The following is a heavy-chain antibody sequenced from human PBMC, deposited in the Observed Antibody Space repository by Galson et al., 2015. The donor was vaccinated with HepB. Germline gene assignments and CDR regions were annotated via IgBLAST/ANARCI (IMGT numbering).Heavy chain of an antibody. CDR1: GVTFRTYA. CDR3: AKDGISYDGSSHVYHSDS. Sequence: SLSLWCAASGVTFRTYAMNWVSKAPGWGLEWVLLITGSGGRTDYAGYVKGRFTSSRDNSKNTLYLQMTSRRAEDSAVYYCAKDGISYDGSSHVYHSDSWGQGTLVTVSS. J-gene: IGHJ4*02. V-gene: IGHV3-23*01. D-gene: IGHD3-10*01. CDR2: ITGSGGRT.